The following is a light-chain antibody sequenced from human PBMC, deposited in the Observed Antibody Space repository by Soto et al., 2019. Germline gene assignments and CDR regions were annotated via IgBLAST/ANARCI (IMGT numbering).Light chain of an antibody. Sequence: DIQLTQSPSTLSASVGDRVTITCRTSHTISYWLAWHQQKPGKAPQVLIYDATRLKSGVPSRFSGSGSGTEFTLTISNLQPDDFATYYCQQSYSTRTFGQGTKVEIK. CDR3: QQSYSTRT. J-gene: IGKJ1*01. CDR2: DAT. CDR1: HTISYW. V-gene: IGKV1-5*01.